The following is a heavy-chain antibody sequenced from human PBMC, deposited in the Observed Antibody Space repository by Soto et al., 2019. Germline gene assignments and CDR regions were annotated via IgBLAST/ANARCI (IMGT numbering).Heavy chain of an antibody. Sequence: QLVESGGGFVQPGGSLRLSCAGPGFPFSYYSMNWFRLPPGKGLEYIAYISSNRKTIHYADSVKGRFTISRDNARNSLFLQMDSLGADDTAIYYCAKSLYSNYNGDSWGQGTLVTVSS. CDR1: GFPFSYYS. CDR3: AKSLYSNYNGDS. CDR2: ISSNRKTI. V-gene: IGHV3-48*04. J-gene: IGHJ5*01. D-gene: IGHD4-4*01.